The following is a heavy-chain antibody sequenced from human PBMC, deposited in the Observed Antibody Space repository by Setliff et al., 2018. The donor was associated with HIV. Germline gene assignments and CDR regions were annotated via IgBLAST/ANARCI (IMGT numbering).Heavy chain of an antibody. J-gene: IGHJ6*03. CDR3: ARQRSGYNYPYYYPYYMDV. V-gene: IGHV4-34*01. CDR2: IYYSGST. Sequence: SETLSLTCAVYGGSFSGYYWSWIRQPPGKGLEWIGYIYYSGSTYYTPSLKSRATISVDTSKNQFSLKLSSVTAADTAVYYCARQRSGYNYPYYYPYYMDVWGKGTTVTVSS. D-gene: IGHD5-12*01. CDR1: GGSFSGYY.